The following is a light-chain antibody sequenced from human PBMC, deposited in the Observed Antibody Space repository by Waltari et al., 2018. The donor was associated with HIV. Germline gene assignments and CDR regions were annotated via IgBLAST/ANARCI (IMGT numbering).Light chain of an antibody. J-gene: IGKJ2*01. Sequence: DIQMTQSPSSLSASIGDRVIITCRASQSISSWLAWYQQKPGKAPKLLIYKASTLETGVPSRFSGRGSGTDFTLTISSLQPDEFATYYCQQYNTYPYTFGQGTKLEI. CDR1: QSISSW. V-gene: IGKV1-5*03. CDR2: KAS. CDR3: QQYNTYPYT.